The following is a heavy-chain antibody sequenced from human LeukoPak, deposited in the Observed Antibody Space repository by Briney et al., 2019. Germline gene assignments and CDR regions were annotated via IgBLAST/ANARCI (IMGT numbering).Heavy chain of an antibody. D-gene: IGHD3-22*01. CDR1: GFTFSGAW. V-gene: IGHV3-15*01. Sequence: KTGGSLRLSCAASGFTFSGAWMTWVRQTPGKGLEWVGRIKSRADGGTSDYAAPVKGRFTISRDDSKNTLSLQMNSLKAEDTAVYYCTTGERRLDSTGYYPYYFDYWGQGTLVTVSS. CDR3: TTGERRLDSTGYYPYYFDY. CDR2: IKSRADGGTS. J-gene: IGHJ4*02.